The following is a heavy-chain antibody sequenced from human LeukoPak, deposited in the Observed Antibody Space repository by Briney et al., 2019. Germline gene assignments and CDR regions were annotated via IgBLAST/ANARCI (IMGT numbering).Heavy chain of an antibody. CDR3: ARAPTVTTTGDY. CDR2: ISAYNGNT. V-gene: IGHV1-18*01. J-gene: IGHJ4*02. Sequence: ASVKVSCKPSGYTFTSYGISWVRQAPGQGLEWMGWISAYNGNTNYAQKLQGRVTMTTDTSTSTAYMELRSLRSDDTAVYYCARAPTVTTTGDYWGQGTLVTVSS. D-gene: IGHD4-17*01. CDR1: GYTFTSYG.